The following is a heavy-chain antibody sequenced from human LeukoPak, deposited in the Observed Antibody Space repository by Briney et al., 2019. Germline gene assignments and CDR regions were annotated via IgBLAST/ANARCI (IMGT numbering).Heavy chain of an antibody. V-gene: IGHV3-53*01. CDR2: IYSGGSS. Sequence: PGGSLRLSCAASGFTVSSNYMSWVRQAPGKGLEWVSVIYSGGSSYYADSVKGRFTISRDNSKNTLYLQMNSLRAEDTAVYYCARRRSEAAYDFWGQGTLVTVSS. D-gene: IGHD3-10*01. J-gene: IGHJ4*02. CDR1: GFTVSSNY. CDR3: ARRRSEAAYDF.